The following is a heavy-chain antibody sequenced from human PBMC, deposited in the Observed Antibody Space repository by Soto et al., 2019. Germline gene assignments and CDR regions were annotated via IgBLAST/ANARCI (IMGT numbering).Heavy chain of an antibody. D-gene: IGHD5-18*01. CDR2: ISTSGGST. J-gene: IGHJ4*02. Sequence: EVQLLESGGGLVQPGGSLRLSCAASGFTFSTYAMTWVRQAPGKGLEWVSTISTSGGSTHYADSVKGRFIISRDNSKNTLYLQMNSLRVEDTAVYYCAKVGFPYSYGYLFYYWGQGTLVTVSS. CDR1: GFTFSTYA. V-gene: IGHV3-23*01. CDR3: AKVGFPYSYGYLFYY.